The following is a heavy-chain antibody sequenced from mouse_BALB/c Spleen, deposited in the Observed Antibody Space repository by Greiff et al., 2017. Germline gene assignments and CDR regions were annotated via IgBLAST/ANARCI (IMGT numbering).Heavy chain of an antibody. CDR3: ARRDYYGSSYTAWFAY. D-gene: IGHD1-1*01. V-gene: IGHV1-7*01. J-gene: IGHJ3*01. CDR1: GYTFTSYW. CDR2: INPSTGYT. Sequence: VQLQQSGAELAKPGASVKMSCKASGYTFTSYWMHWVKQRPGQGLEWIGYINPSTGYTEYNQKFKDKATLTADKSSSTAYMQLSSLTSEDSAVYYCARRDYYGSSYTAWFAYWGQGTLVTVSA.